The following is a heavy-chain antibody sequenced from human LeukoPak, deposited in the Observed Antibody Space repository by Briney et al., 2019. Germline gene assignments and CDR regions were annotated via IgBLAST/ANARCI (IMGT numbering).Heavy chain of an antibody. J-gene: IGHJ5*02. CDR2: IKQDGSEK. CDR1: GFTLSSYW. Sequence: GGSLRLSCAASGFTLSSYWMSWVRQAPGKGLEWVANIKQDGSEKYYVDSVKGRFTISRDNAKNSLYLQMNSLRAEDTAVYYCARDQPFWSGYNWFDPWGQGTLVTVSS. D-gene: IGHD3-3*01. CDR3: ARDQPFWSGYNWFDP. V-gene: IGHV3-7*01.